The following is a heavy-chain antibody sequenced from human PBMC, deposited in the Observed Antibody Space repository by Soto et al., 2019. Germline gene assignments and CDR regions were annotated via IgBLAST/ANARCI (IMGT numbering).Heavy chain of an antibody. V-gene: IGHV5-51*01. D-gene: IGHD2-15*01. CDR1: GYSFTSYW. Sequence: PGESLKISCKGSGYSFTSYWIGWVRQMPGKCLEWMGIIYPGDSDTRYSPSFQGQVTISADKSISTAYLQWSSLKASDTAMYYCAGVATYSSGYCSGGSCYQNYYYYYGMDVWGQGTTVTVSS. CDR3: AGVATYSSGYCSGGSCYQNYYYYYGMDV. CDR2: IYPGDSDT. J-gene: IGHJ6*02.